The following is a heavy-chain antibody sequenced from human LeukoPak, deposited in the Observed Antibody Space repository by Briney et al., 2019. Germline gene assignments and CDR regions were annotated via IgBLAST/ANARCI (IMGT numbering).Heavy chain of an antibody. CDR2: ISAYNGNT. J-gene: IGHJ6*02. CDR1: GYTFTSYG. D-gene: IGHD3-10*01. V-gene: IGHV1-18*01. CDR3: ARDLGRITMVRGVIGGMDV. Sequence: ASVTVSCKASGYTFTSYGISWVRQAPGQGLEWMGWISAYNGNTNYAQKLQGRVTMTRDTSISTAYMELSRLRSDDTAVYYCARDLGRITMVRGVIGGMDVWGQGTTVTVSS.